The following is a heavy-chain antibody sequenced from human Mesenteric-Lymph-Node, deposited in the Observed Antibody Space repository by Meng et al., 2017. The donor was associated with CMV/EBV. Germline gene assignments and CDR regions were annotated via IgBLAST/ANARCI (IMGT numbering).Heavy chain of an antibody. J-gene: IGHJ3*02. CDR2: IYPGDSDT. CDR1: GYGFTNYW. Sequence: GESLKISCKGSGYGFTNYWIGWVRQMPGKGLEWMGIIYPGDSDTRYSPSFQGQVTISADKSISTAYLRWDSLEASDTAIYYCARHGLPRSTYEFAFDIWGQGTKVTVSS. V-gene: IGHV5-51*01. D-gene: IGHD4-11*01. CDR3: ARHGLPRSTYEFAFDI.